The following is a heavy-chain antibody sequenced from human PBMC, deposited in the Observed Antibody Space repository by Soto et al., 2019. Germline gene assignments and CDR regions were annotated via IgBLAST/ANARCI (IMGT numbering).Heavy chain of an antibody. D-gene: IGHD3-3*01. V-gene: IGHV3-49*04. CDR2: IRGKASGGTT. CDR1: GFTFGDHG. Sequence: LRLSCRGSGFTFGDHGMSWVRQAPGKGLEWVGFIRGKASGGTTEYAASVKGRFTISRDDSKNIAYLQMNSLKTEDTAVYYCTRDSYDFWSAYYFFFDYWGQGTLVTVSS. J-gene: IGHJ4*02. CDR3: TRDSYDFWSAYYFFFDY.